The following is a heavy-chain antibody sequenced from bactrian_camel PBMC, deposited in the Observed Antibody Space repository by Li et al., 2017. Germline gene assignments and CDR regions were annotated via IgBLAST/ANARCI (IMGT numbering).Heavy chain of an antibody. CDR3: AAAEPCALIWPTAVGSVGD. D-gene: IGHD2*01. V-gene: IGHV3S42*01. CDR1: GYQLSNYC. J-gene: IGHJ4*01. CDR2: IDTDMTT. Sequence: DVQLVESGGDSVQAGGSLRLSCSMSGYQLSNYCLGWFRQEGPGKERERVAVIDTDMTTTYTNSVKDRFTISKDYAKTTLYLQMNNLKPEDTAMYYCAAAEPCALIWPTAVGSVGDWGRGTQVTVS.